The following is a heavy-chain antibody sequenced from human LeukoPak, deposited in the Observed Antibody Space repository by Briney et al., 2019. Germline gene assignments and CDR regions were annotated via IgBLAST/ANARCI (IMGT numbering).Heavy chain of an antibody. CDR2: ISSSSSTI. CDR1: GFTFSSDS. CDR3: ARRFGWGDSPTWSSHNRYYYMDV. J-gene: IGHJ6*03. Sequence: SGGSLRLSCAASGFTFSSDSMNWVRQAPGKGLEWVSYISSSSSTIYYADSVKGRFTISRDNAKNSRYLQMNSLRAEDTAVYYCARRFGWGDSPTWSSHNRYYYMDVWGKGTTVTVSS. D-gene: IGHD3-16*01. V-gene: IGHV3-48*01.